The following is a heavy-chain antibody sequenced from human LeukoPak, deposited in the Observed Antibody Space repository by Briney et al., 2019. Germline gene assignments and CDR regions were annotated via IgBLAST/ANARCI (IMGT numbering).Heavy chain of an antibody. CDR2: ISAYNGNT. J-gene: IGHJ4*02. V-gene: IGHV1-18*01. CDR3: ARDREQRIGLSQFDY. D-gene: IGHD2-15*01. CDR1: GYTFTSYG. Sequence: ASVKVSCKASGYTFTSYGISWVRQAPGQGLEWMGWISAYNGNTNYAQKLQGRVTMTTDTSTSTAYMELRSLRSDDTAVYYCARDREQRIGLSQFDYWGQGTLVTVSS.